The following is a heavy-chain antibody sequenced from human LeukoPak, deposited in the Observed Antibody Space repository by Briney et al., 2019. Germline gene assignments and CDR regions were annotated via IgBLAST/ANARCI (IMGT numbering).Heavy chain of an antibody. CDR3: ARGLVADTRIPFDY. CDR1: GGTFSSYA. V-gene: IGHV1-69*13. Sequence: ASVKVSCKASGGTFSSYAISWVRQAPGQGLEWMGGIIPIFGTANYAQKFQGRVTITADESTSTAYMELSSLRSEDTAVYYCARGLVADTRIPFDYWGQGTLVTVSS. J-gene: IGHJ4*02. CDR2: IIPIFGTA. D-gene: IGHD6-19*01.